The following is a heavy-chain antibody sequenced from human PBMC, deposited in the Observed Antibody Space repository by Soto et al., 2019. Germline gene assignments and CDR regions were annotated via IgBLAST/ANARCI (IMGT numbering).Heavy chain of an antibody. Sequence: EAQLLESGGDLVQSGGSLRLSCAASGFTFSIYGMTWVRQAPGKGLEWVSAISGSGGSTYYADSVKGRFTSSRDKSNNALYLRMNRLRVEDTAVYYCANREQQCCGQGTMVTVSS. V-gene: IGHV3-23*01. D-gene: IGHD6-13*01. CDR1: GFTFSIYG. J-gene: IGHJ4*02. CDR2: ISGSGGST. CDR3: ANREQQC.